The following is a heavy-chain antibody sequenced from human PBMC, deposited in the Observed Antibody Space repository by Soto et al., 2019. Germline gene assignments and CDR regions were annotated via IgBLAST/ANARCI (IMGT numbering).Heavy chain of an antibody. CDR3: ASDSHCGGNCPMGGFDR. D-gene: IGHD2-21*02. CDR2: IYPGNSDT. CDR1: GDVFSIPW. V-gene: IGHV5-51*01. Sequence: GESLKISCKDSGDVFSIPWVAWLRQMPGKGLEWVGIIYPGNSDTMYSPSFQGQVTISADTALSTTYLQWDTLKPSDTAMYFCASDSHCGGNCPMGGFDRWGQGTMVTVSS. J-gene: IGHJ3*02.